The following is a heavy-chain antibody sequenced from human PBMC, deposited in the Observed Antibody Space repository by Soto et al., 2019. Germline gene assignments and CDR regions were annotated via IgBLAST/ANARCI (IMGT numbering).Heavy chain of an antibody. V-gene: IGHV3-23*01. D-gene: IGHD3-10*01. J-gene: IGHJ4*02. CDR1: GFTFSSYS. CDR3: AKKVNSGPGSQYFDY. Sequence: GGSLRLSCAASGFTFSSYSMSWVRQAPGEGLEWVSGFRSSGDGGTTYYADSVKGRFTISRDNSKNTLFLQMNSLRAEDTAIYYCAKKVNSGPGSQYFDYWGQGTLVTVSS. CDR2: FRSSGDGGTT.